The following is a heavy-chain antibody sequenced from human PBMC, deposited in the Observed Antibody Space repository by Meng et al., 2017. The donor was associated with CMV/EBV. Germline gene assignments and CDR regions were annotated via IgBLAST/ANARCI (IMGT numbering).Heavy chain of an antibody. Sequence: ASVKVSCKASGYVFTSYDINWVRQAPGQGLEWLGWISVYKGDTTYAQKVQGRVTLTADTSTSTAYMELRGLRSDDTAVYYCARSRVGAWTWFDPWGQGTLVTVSS. CDR3: ARSRVGAWTWFDP. J-gene: IGHJ5*02. CDR1: GYVFTSYD. CDR2: ISVYKGDT. V-gene: IGHV1-18*01. D-gene: IGHD1-26*01.